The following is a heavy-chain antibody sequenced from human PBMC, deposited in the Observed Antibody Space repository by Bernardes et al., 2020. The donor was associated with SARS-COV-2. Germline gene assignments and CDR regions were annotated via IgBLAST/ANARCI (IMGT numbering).Heavy chain of an antibody. Sequence: TLSLTCTVSGGSIRVYYWSWIRQPPGKGLEWIGYIHHTGTTSYNPSLESRDAISVDTSKNQLSLRLNSVTAADTAVYYCAREWSSFDHWGQGTLVTVSS. CDR2: IHHTGTT. CDR1: GGSIRVYY. CDR3: AREWSSFDH. V-gene: IGHV4-59*01. D-gene: IGHD1-26*01. J-gene: IGHJ4*02.